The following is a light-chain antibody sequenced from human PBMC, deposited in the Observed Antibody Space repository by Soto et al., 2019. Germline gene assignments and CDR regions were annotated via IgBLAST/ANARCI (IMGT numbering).Light chain of an antibody. J-gene: IGKJ4*01. CDR1: QGISSY. Sequence: VQLTQSPSFLSASVGDRVTITCRASQGISSYLAWYQQKPGQAPNLLIYAASTLQSGVPSRFSGSGSGTDFTLTISSLQPEDFATYYCQQLNSYPLTFGGGTKVDI. V-gene: IGKV1-9*01. CDR3: QQLNSYPLT. CDR2: AAS.